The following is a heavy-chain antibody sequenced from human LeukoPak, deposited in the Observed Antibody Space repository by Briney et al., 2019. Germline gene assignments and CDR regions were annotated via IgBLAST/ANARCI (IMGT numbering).Heavy chain of an antibody. CDR1: GSSFTSYW. J-gene: IGHJ4*02. CDR3: ARQTDCSSTSCYDY. CDR2: IYPGDSDT. Sequence: GESLQISCKGSGSSFTSYWIGWVRPLPGKGLEWMGIIYPGDSDTRYSPSFQGQVTISADKSISTAYLQWSSLKASDTAMYYCARQTDCSSTSCYDYWGQGTLVTVSS. D-gene: IGHD2-2*01. V-gene: IGHV5-51*01.